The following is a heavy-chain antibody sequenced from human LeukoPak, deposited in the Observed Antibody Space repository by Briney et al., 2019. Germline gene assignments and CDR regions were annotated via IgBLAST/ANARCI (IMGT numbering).Heavy chain of an antibody. Sequence: QTGGSLRLSCAASGFTFSSYGMHWVRQAPGKGLEWVAFIRYDGSNKYYADSVKGRFTISRDNSKNTLYLQMNSLRAEDTAVYYCAKDLGLRPRVVPAAPPDYWGQGTLVTVSS. V-gene: IGHV3-30*02. J-gene: IGHJ4*02. CDR1: GFTFSSYG. D-gene: IGHD2-2*01. CDR3: AKDLGLRPRVVPAAPPDY. CDR2: IRYDGSNK.